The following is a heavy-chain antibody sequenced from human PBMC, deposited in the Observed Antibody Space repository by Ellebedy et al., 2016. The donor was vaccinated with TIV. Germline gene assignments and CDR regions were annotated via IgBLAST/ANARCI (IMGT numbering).Heavy chain of an antibody. J-gene: IGHJ5*01. CDR1: GFSVSSGNW. D-gene: IGHD6-6*01. CDR3: ARSLGSSSWMGNWFNS. Sequence: SETLSLXXAVSGFSVSSGNWWNWVRQPPGKGLEWIGEIHPSGSTNYNPSLESRVTISIDKSKNQLSLRLTSVTAADTAVYHCARSLGSSSWMGNWFNSWGQGHLVIVSS. CDR2: IHPSGST. V-gene: IGHV4-4*02.